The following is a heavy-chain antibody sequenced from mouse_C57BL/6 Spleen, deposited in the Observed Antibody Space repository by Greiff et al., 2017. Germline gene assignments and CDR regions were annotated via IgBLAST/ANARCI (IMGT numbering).Heavy chain of an antibody. Sequence: QVQLQQSGTELVKPGASVKLSCTASGYTFTSYWMHWVKQRPGQGLEWIGNINPSNGGTNYNEKFKSKATLTVDKSSSTAYMQLSRLPSEYSAVYYCVRLYSSGYVERDYFDYWGQGTTLTVSS. CDR1: GYTFTSYW. CDR3: VRLYSSGYVERDYFDY. D-gene: IGHD3-2*02. J-gene: IGHJ2*01. CDR2: INPSNGGT. V-gene: IGHV1-53*01.